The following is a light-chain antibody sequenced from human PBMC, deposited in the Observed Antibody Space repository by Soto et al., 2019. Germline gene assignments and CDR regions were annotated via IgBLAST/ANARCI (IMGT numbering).Light chain of an antibody. CDR1: SGSVSTSYY. CDR3: VLYMGSGIWV. CDR2: STN. J-gene: IGLJ3*02. Sequence: QAVVTQEPSFSVSPGGTVTLTCGLSSGSVSTSYYPSWYQKTPGQAPRTLIYSTNTRSSGVPDRFSGSILGIKAALTITGAQADDESDYYCVLYMGSGIWVFGGGTKLTVL. V-gene: IGLV8-61*01.